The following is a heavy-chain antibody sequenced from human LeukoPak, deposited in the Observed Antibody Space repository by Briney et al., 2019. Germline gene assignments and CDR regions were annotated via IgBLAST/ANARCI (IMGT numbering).Heavy chain of an antibody. Sequence: GSLRLSCAASGFTFSSYGMSWVRQAPGKGLEWVAGISGSGADTYYADSVKGRFTVSRGNSRNTLFLQMDRLTVEDTALYYCAKGPRALDHSTHRFDYWGKGTLVTVSS. CDR1: GFTFSSYG. CDR3: AKGPRALDHSTHRFDY. CDR2: ISGSGADT. J-gene: IGHJ4*02. D-gene: IGHD1-1*01. V-gene: IGHV3-23*01.